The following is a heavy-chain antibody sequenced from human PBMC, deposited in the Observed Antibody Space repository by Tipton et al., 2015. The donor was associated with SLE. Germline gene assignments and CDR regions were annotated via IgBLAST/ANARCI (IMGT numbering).Heavy chain of an antibody. D-gene: IGHD5-24*01. Sequence: TLSLTCTVSGYSISSGFYWGLIRQPPGKGLEWIGNIYHSGSTFYNPSLKSRVTISVDTSKNQFSLKLSSVTAADTAVYYCARGDGYNFDCWGQGTLVTVSS. J-gene: IGHJ4*02. CDR2: IYHSGST. CDR3: ARGDGYNFDC. V-gene: IGHV4-38-2*02. CDR1: GYSISSGFY.